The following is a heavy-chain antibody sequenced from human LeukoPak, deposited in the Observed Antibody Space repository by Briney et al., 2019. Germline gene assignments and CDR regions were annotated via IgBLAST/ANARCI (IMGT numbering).Heavy chain of an antibody. CDR3: AREGTYSSRVDY. V-gene: IGHV3-11*01. CDR2: ISSSGSAI. Sequence: GGSLRLSCVASGFTFSNYYMSWIRQAPGKGLEWVSYISSSGSAIYYADSVKGRFTISRDNAKNSLYLQMNSLRAEDTAVYYCAREGTYSSRVDYWGQGTLVTVSS. D-gene: IGHD1-26*01. CDR1: GFTFSNYY. J-gene: IGHJ4*02.